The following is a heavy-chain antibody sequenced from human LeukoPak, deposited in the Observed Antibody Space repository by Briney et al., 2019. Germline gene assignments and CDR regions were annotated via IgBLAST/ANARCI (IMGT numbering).Heavy chain of an antibody. CDR1: GFTFSRYD. V-gene: IGHV3-13*01. CDR3: ARDDRTGSVFDY. D-gene: IGHD7-27*01. CDR2: IGPSGDT. Sequence: PGGSLRLSCAASGFTFSRYDMHWVRQATGKGLEWVSAIGPSGDTYYPNSVKGRLTISRENAKNSLYLQMNSLRAEDTAVYYCARDDRTGSVFDYWGQGTLVTVPS. J-gene: IGHJ4*02.